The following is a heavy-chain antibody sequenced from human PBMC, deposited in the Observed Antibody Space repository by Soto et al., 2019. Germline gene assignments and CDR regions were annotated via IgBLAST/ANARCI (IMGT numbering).Heavy chain of an antibody. V-gene: IGHV3-66*01. CDR3: ARDGPLHQYSGYELSFDY. D-gene: IGHD5-12*01. J-gene: IGHJ4*02. CDR2: IYSGGST. Sequence: PGGSLRLSCAASGFTVSSNYMSWVRQAPGKGLEWVSVIYSGGSTYYADSVKGRFTISRDNSKNTLYLQMNSLRAEDTAVYYCARDGPLHQYSGYELSFDYWGQGTLVTVSS. CDR1: GFTVSSNY.